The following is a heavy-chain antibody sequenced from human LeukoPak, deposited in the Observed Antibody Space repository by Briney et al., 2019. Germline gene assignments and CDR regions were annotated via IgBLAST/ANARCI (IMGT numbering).Heavy chain of an antibody. V-gene: IGHV1-69*04. CDR2: IIPIFGIA. D-gene: IGHD2-2*01. J-gene: IGHJ6*02. Sequence: GSSVRVSCKASGGTFSSYAISWVRQAPGQGLEWMGRIIPIFGIANYAQKFQGRVTITADKSTSTAYMELSSLRSEDTAVYYCARGDPAAAIPNYYPYGRAVGAKGP. CDR1: GGTFSSYA. CDR3: ARGDPAAAIPNYYPYGRAV.